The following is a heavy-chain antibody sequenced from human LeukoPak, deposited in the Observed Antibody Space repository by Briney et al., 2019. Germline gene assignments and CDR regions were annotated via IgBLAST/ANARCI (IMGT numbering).Heavy chain of an antibody. D-gene: IGHD3-3*01. V-gene: IGHV3-21*01. CDR1: GFTFSSYS. CDR3: ARDRSSGYYPPFDY. CDR2: ISSSSSYI. Sequence: GGSLRLSCAASGFTFSSYSMNWVRQAPGKGLEWVSSISSSSSYIYYADSVKGRFTISRDNAKNSLYLQMNSLRAEDTAVYYCARDRSSGYYPPFDYWGQGTLVTVPS. J-gene: IGHJ4*02.